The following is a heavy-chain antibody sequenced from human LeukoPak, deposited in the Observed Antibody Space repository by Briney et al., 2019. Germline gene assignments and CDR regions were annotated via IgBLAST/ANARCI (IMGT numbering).Heavy chain of an antibody. D-gene: IGHD3-22*01. Sequence: PSETLSLTCTVSGGSISSDYWSWIQQPPGKGLEWIGYIYYRGSTNYNPSLKSRVTISVDTSKNQFPLKLSSVTAADTAVYYCARLSGYSSGHYYSDYWGQGTLVTVSS. V-gene: IGHV4-59*01. CDR3: ARLSGYSSGHYYSDY. J-gene: IGHJ4*02. CDR1: GGSISSDY. CDR2: IYYRGST.